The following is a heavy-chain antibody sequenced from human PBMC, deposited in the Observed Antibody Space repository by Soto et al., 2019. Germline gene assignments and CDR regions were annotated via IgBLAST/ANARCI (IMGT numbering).Heavy chain of an antibody. D-gene: IGHD3-3*01. V-gene: IGHV3-30-3*01. Sequence: QVQLVESGGSVVQPGRSLRLSCAASGFTFSSYTLHWVRQAPGKGLEWVALNSYDGSNKYYADSVKGRFTISRDNSKNTLYLQMNSLRPEDTALFYCARGPYDFWSGYIADAFDVWGQGTMVTVSS. J-gene: IGHJ3*01. CDR3: ARGPYDFWSGYIADAFDV. CDR1: GFTFSSYT. CDR2: NSYDGSNK.